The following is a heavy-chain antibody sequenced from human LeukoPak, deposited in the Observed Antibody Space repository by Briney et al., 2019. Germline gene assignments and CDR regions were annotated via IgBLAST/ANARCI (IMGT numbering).Heavy chain of an antibody. CDR3: ARGSGSSTWLDP. CDR1: GYNFNNHW. V-gene: IGHV5-51*01. D-gene: IGHD3-10*01. CDR2: IYPGDSDT. J-gene: IGHJ5*02. Sequence: GESLKISCKGSGYNFNNHWIGWVRQMPGKGLGGMGLIYPGDSDTKYSPSFEGHVTMSVDRSISAAYLQWSSLNASDTAMYYCARGSGSSTWLDPWGQGTLVTVSS.